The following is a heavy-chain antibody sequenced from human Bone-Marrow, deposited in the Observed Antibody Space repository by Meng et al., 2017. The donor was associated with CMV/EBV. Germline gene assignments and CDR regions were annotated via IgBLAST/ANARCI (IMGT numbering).Heavy chain of an antibody. J-gene: IGHJ4*02. CDR2: ISSISKTL. CDR1: GFTFSSYS. D-gene: IGHD3-10*01. Sequence: GGSLRLSCAASGFTFSSYSVNWVRQAPGKGLEWVAYISSISKTLYYSDSVKGRFTISRDNAKNSLYLQMNVLRDEDTAIYYCARGATRDYYGSGYYFASWGQGTQVTVSS. CDR3: ARGATRDYYGSGYYFAS. V-gene: IGHV3-48*02.